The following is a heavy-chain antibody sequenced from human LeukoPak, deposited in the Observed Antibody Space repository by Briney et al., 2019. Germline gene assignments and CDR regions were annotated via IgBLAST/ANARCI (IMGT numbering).Heavy chain of an antibody. CDR1: AWSFNDYY. D-gene: IGHD2-2*01. CDR3: ARGQVPAARGYNWFDP. CDR2: INARGDT. J-gene: IGHJ5*02. V-gene: IGHV4-34*01. Sequence: SEALSLTCAVYAWSFNDYYWNWIRQPPGKGLEWIGEINARGDTNFNPSLKSRVTISVDTSKNQFSLRLTSMIAADTAVYYCARGQVPAARGYNWFDPWGQGTLVTVSS.